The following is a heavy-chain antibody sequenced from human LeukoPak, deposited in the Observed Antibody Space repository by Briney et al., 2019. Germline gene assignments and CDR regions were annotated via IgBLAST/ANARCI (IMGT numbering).Heavy chain of an antibody. CDR3: ARGFSSAARRLVGYYFDY. CDR2: INHSGST. J-gene: IGHJ4*02. V-gene: IGHV4-34*01. Sequence: SETLSLTCAVYGGSFSGYYWSWIRQPPGKGLEWIGEINHSGSTNYNPSLKSRVTISVDTSKNQFSLKLSSVTAADTAVYYCARGFSSAARRLVGYYFDYRGQGTLVTVSS. CDR1: GGSFSGYY. D-gene: IGHD6-6*01.